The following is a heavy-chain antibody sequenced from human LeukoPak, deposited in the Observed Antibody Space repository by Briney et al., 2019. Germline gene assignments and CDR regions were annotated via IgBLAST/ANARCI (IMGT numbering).Heavy chain of an antibody. D-gene: IGHD3-22*01. CDR3: ARSQTYYYDSSGYTPSDY. Sequence: GASVKVSCKASGYTFTDYYIHWVRQAPGQGLEWMGWISAYNGNTNYAQKLQGRVTMTTDTSTSTAYMELRSLRSDDTAVYYCARSQTYYYDSSGYTPSDYWGQGTLVTVSS. CDR2: ISAYNGNT. V-gene: IGHV1-18*04. J-gene: IGHJ4*02. CDR1: GYTFTDYY.